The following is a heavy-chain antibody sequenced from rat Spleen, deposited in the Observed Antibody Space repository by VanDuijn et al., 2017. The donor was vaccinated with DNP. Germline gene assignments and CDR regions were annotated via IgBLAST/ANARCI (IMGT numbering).Heavy chain of an antibody. D-gene: IGHD1-4*01. CDR3: ARHVLPLRVWDY. V-gene: IGHV5-22*01. Sequence: EVQLVESGGGLVQPGRSLKLACAASGFTFSDYYMAWVRQAPTKGLEWVAYTNYAGGSNYNGDSVKGRFTISRDNAKSTLYLQINSLRSEDMATYYCARHVLPLRVWDYWGQGVMVTVSS. J-gene: IGHJ2*01. CDR2: TNYAGGSN. CDR1: GFTFSDYY.